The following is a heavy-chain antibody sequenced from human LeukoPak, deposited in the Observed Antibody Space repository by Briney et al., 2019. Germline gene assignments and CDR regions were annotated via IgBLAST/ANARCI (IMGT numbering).Heavy chain of an antibody. CDR2: INHSGST. V-gene: IGHV4-34*01. Sequence: SETLSLTCAVYGGSFSGYYWSWIRQPPGKGLEWIGEINHSGSTNYNPSLKSRVTISVDTSKNQFSLKPSSVTAADTAVYYCASTAYSGYDYYYYYYMDVWGKGTTVTVSS. CDR3: ASTAYSGYDYYYYYYMDV. J-gene: IGHJ6*03. D-gene: IGHD5-12*01. CDR1: GGSFSGYY.